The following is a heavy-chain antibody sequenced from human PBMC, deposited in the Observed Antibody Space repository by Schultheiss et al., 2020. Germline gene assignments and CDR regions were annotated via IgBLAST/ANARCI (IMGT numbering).Heavy chain of an antibody. V-gene: IGHV4-61*02. CDR1: GGSISSGGYY. J-gene: IGHJ6*02. CDR3: ARVASLPVSMMYYYYVLDV. CDR2: IYTSGST. Sequence: LSLTCTVSGGSISSGGYYWSWIRQPPGKGLEWIGRIYTSGSTNYNPSLKSRVTISIDTSKNQFSLKLSSVTAADTAVYYCARVASLPVSMMYYYYVLDVWGQGTAVTVSS. D-gene: IGHD3-22*01.